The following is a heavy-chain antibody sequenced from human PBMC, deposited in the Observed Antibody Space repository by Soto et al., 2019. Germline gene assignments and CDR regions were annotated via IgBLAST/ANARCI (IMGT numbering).Heavy chain of an antibody. V-gene: IGHV3-30*03. J-gene: IGHJ3*02. CDR1: GFTFSTYG. CDR2: VSYDGSRK. D-gene: IGHD1-26*01. Sequence: GGSLRLSCAASGFTFSTYGMHWVRQAPGKGLEWVAIVSYDGSRKHYVDSVKGRFAISRDNAKNSLFLQVNSLRAEDTAVYYCARGVGATQFDIWGQGTMVTVSS. CDR3: ARGVGATQFDI.